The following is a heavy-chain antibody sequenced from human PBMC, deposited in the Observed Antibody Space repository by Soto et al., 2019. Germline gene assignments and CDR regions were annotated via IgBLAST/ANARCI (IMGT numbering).Heavy chain of an antibody. D-gene: IGHD3-16*01. CDR2: IYYSGST. J-gene: IGHJ4*02. CDR1: GGSISSYY. V-gene: IGHV4-59*01. CDR3: ARLYGGNFDY. Sequence: QVQLQESGPGLVKPSETLSLTCTVSGGSISSYYWSWIRQPPGKGLEWLGYIYYSGSTNYNPSLKSRVTISVDTSKNQFSLKLSSVTAADTSVYYCARLYGGNFDYWGQGTLVTVSS.